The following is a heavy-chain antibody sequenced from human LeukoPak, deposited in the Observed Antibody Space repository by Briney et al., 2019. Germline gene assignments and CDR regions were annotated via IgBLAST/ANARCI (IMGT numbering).Heavy chain of an antibody. D-gene: IGHD2-8*01. V-gene: IGHV3-15*01. Sequence: GGSLRLSCAASGFTFSNAWMSWVRQAPGKGLKWVGRIKSKTDGGTTDYAAPVKGRFTISRDDSKSTLYLQMNSLKTEDTAVYYCTTEGYCTNGVCYTSYYYYYYYMDVWGKGTTVTVSS. CDR1: GFTFSNAW. CDR3: TTEGYCTNGVCYTSYYYYYYYMDV. J-gene: IGHJ6*03. CDR2: IKSKTDGGTT.